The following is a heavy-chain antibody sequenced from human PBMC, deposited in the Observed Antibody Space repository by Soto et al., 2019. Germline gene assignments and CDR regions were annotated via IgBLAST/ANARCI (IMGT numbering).Heavy chain of an antibody. CDR1: GGAVSGSD. CDR3: AGPVLRFYPYHYYGMDV. J-gene: IGHJ6*02. Sequence: QVQLQQWGAGLLKPSQTLSLTCGVRGGAVSGSDWSWVRQTPGQGLEWIGEVIHTGSTNYNPALKSRVTKSVDTSKHHFCLNLTSVTAADTGVYYCAGPVLRFYPYHYYGMDVWGQGTAVTVTS. V-gene: IGHV4-34*12. CDR2: VIHTGST. D-gene: IGHD3-3*01.